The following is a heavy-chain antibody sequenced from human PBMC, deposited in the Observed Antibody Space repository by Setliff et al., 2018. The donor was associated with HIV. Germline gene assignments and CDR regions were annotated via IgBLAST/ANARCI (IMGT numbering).Heavy chain of an antibody. CDR1: GGSISSYY. CDR3: ARGPPLGYDDSGSD. V-gene: IGHV4-59*01. J-gene: IGHJ4*02. D-gene: IGHD6-19*01. Sequence: SETLSLTCSVSGGSISSYYWSWIRQPPGKGLEWIGYIYYGGNTDYNPSLKSRVSISVDTSRNQFSLRLSSVTAADTAVYYCARGPPLGYDDSGSDWGQGTLVTVSS. CDR2: IYYGGNT.